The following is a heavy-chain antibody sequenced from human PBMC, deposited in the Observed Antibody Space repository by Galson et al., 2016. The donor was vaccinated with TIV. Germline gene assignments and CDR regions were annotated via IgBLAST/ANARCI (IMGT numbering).Heavy chain of an antibody. J-gene: IGHJ3*01. CDR3: ARRKNYGGDAFDL. V-gene: IGHV3-23*01. D-gene: IGHD4-23*01. Sequence: SLRLSCAASGFTFNNYGMNWFRQAPGKGLEWVSGISGSGGITYLADSVKGRFTVSRDNSKDTLYLHMNRLRAEDTAVYFCARRKNYGGDAFDLWGQGTMVTVSS. CDR2: ISGSGGIT. CDR1: GFTFNNYG.